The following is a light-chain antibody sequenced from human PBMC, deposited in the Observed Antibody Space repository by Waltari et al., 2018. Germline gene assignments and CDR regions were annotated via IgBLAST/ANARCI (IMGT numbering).Light chain of an antibody. CDR2: AAS. Sequence: DIQLTQSPSSLSASVGYIFTITCRASQSISSYLNWYQQKPGKAPKLLIYAASSLQSGVPSRFSGSGSGTDFTLTISSLQPEDFATYYCQQSYSTPRWTFGQGTKVEIK. V-gene: IGKV1-39*01. J-gene: IGKJ1*01. CDR3: QQSYSTPRWT. CDR1: QSISSY.